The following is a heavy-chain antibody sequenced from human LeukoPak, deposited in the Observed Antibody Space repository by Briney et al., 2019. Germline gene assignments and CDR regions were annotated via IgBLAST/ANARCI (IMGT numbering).Heavy chain of an antibody. CDR2: INHSGST. CDR3: ARATMVVAAANWFDP. J-gene: IGHJ5*02. Sequence: SETLSLTCAVYGGSFSGYYWSWIRQPPGKGLEWIGEINHSGSTNYNPSLKSRVTISVDTSKNQFSLKLSSVTAADTAVYYCARATMVVAAANWFDPWGQGTLVTVSS. D-gene: IGHD2-15*01. V-gene: IGHV4-34*01. CDR1: GGSFSGYY.